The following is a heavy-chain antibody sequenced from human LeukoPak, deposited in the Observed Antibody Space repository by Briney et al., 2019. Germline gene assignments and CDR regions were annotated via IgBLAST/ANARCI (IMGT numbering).Heavy chain of an antibody. CDR2: ISGSGAST. CDR3: ARNAEAKGRLQTNGYSNSPPDY. J-gene: IGHJ4*02. CDR1: GFTLSSYA. Sequence: QAGGSLSLSCAVSGFTLSSYAMSWVRQAHGKGLEWVSAISGSGASTYYAGSVKGRFTLSRYNSKNTLYLQMTSRRDEETAVYYCARNAEAKGRLQTNGYSNSPPDYWGQGTLVTVSS. V-gene: IGHV3-23*01. D-gene: IGHD6-6*01.